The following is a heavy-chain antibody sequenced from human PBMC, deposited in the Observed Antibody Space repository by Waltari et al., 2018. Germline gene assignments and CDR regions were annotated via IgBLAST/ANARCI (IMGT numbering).Heavy chain of an antibody. CDR2: IYYSGST. J-gene: IGHJ4*02. CDR3: ARRRGVATNIN. V-gene: IGHV4-39*01. Sequence: QLQLQESGPGLVKPSETLSLTCTVSGGSISSSSYYWGWIRQPPGKGLEWVGGIYYSGSTYYNPSLKSRVTRSGDTSKNQFSLKLSSVTAADTAVYYCARRRGVATNINWGQGTLVTVSS. CDR1: GGSISSSSYY. D-gene: IGHD5-12*01.